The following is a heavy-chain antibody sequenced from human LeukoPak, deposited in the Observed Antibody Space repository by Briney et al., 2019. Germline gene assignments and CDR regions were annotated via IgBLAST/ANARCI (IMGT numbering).Heavy chain of an antibody. CDR2: IYHSGST. J-gene: IGHJ4*02. D-gene: IGHD6-13*01. Sequence: SETLSLTCTVSGGSISSGGYYWSWIRQPPGKGLEWIGYIYHSGSTYYNPSLKSRVTISVDRSKNQFSLKLSSVTAADTAVYYCARSIAAAAYDYWGQGTLVTVSS. CDR3: ARSIAAAAYDY. V-gene: IGHV4-30-2*01. CDR1: GGSISSGGYY.